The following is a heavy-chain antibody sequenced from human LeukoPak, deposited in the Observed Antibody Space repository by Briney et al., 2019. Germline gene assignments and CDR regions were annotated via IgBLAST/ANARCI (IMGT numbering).Heavy chain of an antibody. D-gene: IGHD3-10*01. V-gene: IGHV4-59*01. CDR2: IYYSGST. CDR3: ARVVGITRIDY. CDR1: GVSISSYY. Sequence: SETLSLTCTVSGVSISSYYWSWIRQPPGKGLEWIGYIYYSGSTNYNPSLKSRVTISLDTSKKQFSLKLTSVTAADTAVYYCARVVGITRIDYWGQGTLVTVSS. J-gene: IGHJ4*02.